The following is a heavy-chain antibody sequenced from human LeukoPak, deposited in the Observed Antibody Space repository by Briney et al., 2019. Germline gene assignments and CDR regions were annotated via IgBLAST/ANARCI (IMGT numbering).Heavy chain of an antibody. CDR2: INSDGSST. Sequence: GGSLTLSCAPSRFTFSSYRMHWLRQAPGKGLVGVSRINSDGSSTSYADSVKGRYTISRDNAKNTLYLQMNSLRAEDTGVYYCARERDGSGSPSDYWGQGTLVTVSS. CDR1: RFTFSSYR. V-gene: IGHV3-74*01. CDR3: ARERDGSGSPSDY. D-gene: IGHD3-10*01. J-gene: IGHJ4*02.